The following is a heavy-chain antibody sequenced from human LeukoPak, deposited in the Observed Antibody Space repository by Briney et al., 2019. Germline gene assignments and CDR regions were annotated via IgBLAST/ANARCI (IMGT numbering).Heavy chain of an antibody. CDR1: GGTFSSYA. CDR2: IIPIFGTA. CDR3: ARGVSQKSYYYDSSGYYRPVHNPDAFDI. V-gene: IGHV1-69*06. J-gene: IGHJ3*02. D-gene: IGHD3-22*01. Sequence: ASVKVSCKASGGTFSSYAISWVRQAPGQGLEWMGGIIPIFGTANYAQKFQGRVTITADKSTSTAYMELSSLRSEDTAVYYCARGVSQKSYYYDSSGYYRPVHNPDAFDIWGQGTMVTVSS.